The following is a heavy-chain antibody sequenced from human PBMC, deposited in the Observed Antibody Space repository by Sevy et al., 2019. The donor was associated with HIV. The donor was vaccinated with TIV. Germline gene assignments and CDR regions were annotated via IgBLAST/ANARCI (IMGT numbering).Heavy chain of an antibody. Sequence: SETLSLTGAVYGGSLSGYYWSLIRQPPGKGLEWIGEIMPSGITNYNPSLKRRVSISIDTSKNQFSLKVNSVTAADTAIYYCARGQWEHPFWGQGTQVTVSS. J-gene: IGHJ4*02. V-gene: IGHV4-34*01. CDR2: IMPSGIT. CDR3: ARGQWEHPF. CDR1: GGSLSGYY. D-gene: IGHD1-26*01.